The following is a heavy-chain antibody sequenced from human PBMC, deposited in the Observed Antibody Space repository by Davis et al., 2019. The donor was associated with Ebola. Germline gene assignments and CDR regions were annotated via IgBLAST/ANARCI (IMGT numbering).Heavy chain of an antibody. V-gene: IGHV4-59*12. Sequence: MPGGSLRLSCTVSVGSIRSYYWSWLRQPPGKGLEWLGYIYYSGSTNYNPSLKSRVTISVDTSKNQFSLKLSSVTAADTAVYYCARMDYYYGSGTNRFDPWGQGTLVTVSS. CDR1: VGSIRSYY. J-gene: IGHJ5*02. CDR3: ARMDYYYGSGTNRFDP. CDR2: IYYSGST. D-gene: IGHD3-10*01.